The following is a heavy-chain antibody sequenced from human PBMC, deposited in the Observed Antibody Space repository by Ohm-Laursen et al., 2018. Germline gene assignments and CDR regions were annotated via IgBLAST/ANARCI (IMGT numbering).Heavy chain of an antibody. CDR1: GGSISFYY. CDR3: ARDLYTHSTSGWYFDY. D-gene: IGHD6-19*01. J-gene: IGHJ4*02. CDR2: IYSSGST. Sequence: GTLSLTCIVSGGSISFYYWSWIRQPAGKGLEWIGRIYSSGSTTYNPSLKSRVTMSVDTSKNQFSLRLSSVTAADTAVYYCARDLYTHSTSGWYFDYWGQGTLVTVSS. V-gene: IGHV4-4*07.